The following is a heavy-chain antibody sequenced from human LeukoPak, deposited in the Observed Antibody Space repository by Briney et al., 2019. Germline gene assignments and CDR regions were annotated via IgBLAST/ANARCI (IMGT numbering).Heavy chain of an antibody. CDR1: GGSFSGYY. CDR2: INHSGST. J-gene: IGHJ6*03. D-gene: IGHD3-16*01. Sequence: SETLSLTCAVYGGSFSGYYWSWIRQPPGKGLEWIGEINHSGSTNYNPSLKSRVTISVDTSKNQFSLKLSSVTAADTAVYYCARGVKFMITFGGAKNCYYYMDVWGKGTTVTVSS. V-gene: IGHV4-34*01. CDR3: ARGVKFMITFGGAKNCYYYMDV.